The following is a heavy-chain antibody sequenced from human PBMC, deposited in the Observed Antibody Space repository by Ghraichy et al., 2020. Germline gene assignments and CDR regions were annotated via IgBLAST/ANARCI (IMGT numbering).Heavy chain of an antibody. CDR3: ARDVRAVAGTGWEAFDI. D-gene: IGHD6-19*01. Sequence: SVKVSCKASGGTFSSYAISWVRQAPGQGLEWMGGIIPIFGTANYAQKFQGRVTITADESTSTAYMELSSLRSEDTAVYYCARDVRAVAGTGWEAFDIWGQGTMVTVSS. V-gene: IGHV1-69*13. J-gene: IGHJ3*02. CDR1: GGTFSSYA. CDR2: IIPIFGTA.